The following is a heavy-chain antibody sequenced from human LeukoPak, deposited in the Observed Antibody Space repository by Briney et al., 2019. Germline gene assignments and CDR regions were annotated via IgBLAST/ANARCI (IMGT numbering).Heavy chain of an antibody. V-gene: IGHV4-39*01. CDR3: ARHEYSGSYYGLSWFDP. CDR2: IYYSGIT. D-gene: IGHD1-26*01. CDR1: GGSISSSGYY. J-gene: IGHJ5*02. Sequence: SATLSLTCTVSGGSISSSGYYWGWIRQPPGKGLEWIGSIYYSGITYYNPSLKTRVTISVDTSKNQLSLKLSSLTAADTAVYYCARHEYSGSYYGLSWFDPGGQGTLVTVSS.